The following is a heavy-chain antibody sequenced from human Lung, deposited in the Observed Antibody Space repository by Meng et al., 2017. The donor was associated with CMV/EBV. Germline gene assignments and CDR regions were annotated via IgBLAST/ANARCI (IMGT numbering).Heavy chain of an antibody. J-gene: IGHJ4*02. Sequence: ASVKVSXKASGYTFTSFDINWVRQATGQGPEWMGWMNPNSGNTGYAQKFQGRVTLTRDTYISTAYMELSSLRSEDTAVYYCAGGPSYSRCFPACWGQGTLVTVSS. CDR2: MNPNSGNT. V-gene: IGHV1-8*02. CDR3: AGGPSYSRCFPAC. CDR1: GYTFTSFD. D-gene: IGHD6-13*01.